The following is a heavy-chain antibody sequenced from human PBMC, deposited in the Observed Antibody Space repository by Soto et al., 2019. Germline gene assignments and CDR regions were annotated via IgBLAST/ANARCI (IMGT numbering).Heavy chain of an antibody. Sequence: GGSLRLSCAASGFTFSSYLMSWVRQAPGKGLEWVANIKQDGSEKYYVDSVKGRFTISRDNAKNSLYLQMNSLRAEDTAVYYCARDGVVAAPDWFDPWGQGTLVTVSS. V-gene: IGHV3-7*03. CDR3: ARDGVVAAPDWFDP. J-gene: IGHJ5*02. CDR2: IKQDGSEK. D-gene: IGHD2-15*01. CDR1: GFTFSSYL.